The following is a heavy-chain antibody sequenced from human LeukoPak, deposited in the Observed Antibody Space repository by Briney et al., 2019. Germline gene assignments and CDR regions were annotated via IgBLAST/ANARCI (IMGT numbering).Heavy chain of an antibody. CDR3: ARGTSDHY. J-gene: IGHJ4*02. D-gene: IGHD1-1*01. CDR1: GYPFTSYD. Sequence: ASVKVSCKASGYPFTSYDIDWVRQAPGQGLEWMGVINPSGGSTRYAQKFQGRVTMTGDPSTRTVYMELSSLTSDDTAVYYCARGTSDHYWGQGTPVTVSS. V-gene: IGHV1-46*01. CDR2: INPSGGST.